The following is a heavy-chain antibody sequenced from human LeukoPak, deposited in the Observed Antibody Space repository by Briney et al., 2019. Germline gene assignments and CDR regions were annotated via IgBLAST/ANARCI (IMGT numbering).Heavy chain of an antibody. Sequence: GGSLRLSCAASGFTFDDYTMHWVRQAPGKGLEWVSLIIWDGGSTYYADSVKGRFTISRDNSKNSLYLQMNSLRTEDTALYYCAKDRGTREGDFWSGYYDYWGQGTLVTVSS. D-gene: IGHD3-3*01. CDR2: IIWDGGST. V-gene: IGHV3-43*01. CDR1: GFTFDDYT. CDR3: AKDRGTREGDFWSGYYDY. J-gene: IGHJ4*02.